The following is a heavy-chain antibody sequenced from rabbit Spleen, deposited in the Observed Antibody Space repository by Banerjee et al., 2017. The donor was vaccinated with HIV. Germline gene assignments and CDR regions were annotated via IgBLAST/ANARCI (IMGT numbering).Heavy chain of an antibody. CDR3: ARDTSSSFSTYGMDL. CDR2: INTATGKA. Sequence: QEHLKESGGGLVQPGGSLKLSCKASGFTLSSYYMNWVRQAPGKGLEWIACINTATGKAVYASWAKGRFTISKTSSTTVTLQMTSLTAADTATYFCARDTSSSFSTYGMDLWGPGTLVTVS. J-gene: IGHJ6*01. V-gene: IGHV1S45*01. D-gene: IGHD1-1*01. CDR1: GFTLSSYYM.